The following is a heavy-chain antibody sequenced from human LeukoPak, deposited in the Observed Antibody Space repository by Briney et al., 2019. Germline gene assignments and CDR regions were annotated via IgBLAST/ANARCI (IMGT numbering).Heavy chain of an antibody. D-gene: IGHD2-15*01. CDR1: GFTVSSNY. CDR3: ATSVAAAISYYYGMDV. J-gene: IGHJ6*02. V-gene: IGHV3-66*01. Sequence: GGSLRLSCAASGFTVSSNYMSWVRQAPGKGLEWVSVIYSGGSTYYADSVKGRFTISRDNSKNTLYLQMNSLRAEDTAVYYCATSVAAAISYYYGMDVWGQGTTVTVSS. CDR2: IYSGGST.